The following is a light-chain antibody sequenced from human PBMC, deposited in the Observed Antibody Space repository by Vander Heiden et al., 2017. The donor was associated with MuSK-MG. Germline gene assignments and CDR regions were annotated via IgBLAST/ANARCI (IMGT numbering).Light chain of an antibody. CDR2: EVN. V-gene: IGLV2-18*02. J-gene: IGLJ1*01. CDR3: SSYTSSSTYV. Sequence: QSALTQPPPVSGSPGQSVAISCTGTSSDVGSYNRVSWYQQPPGTAPKLMIYEVNNRPSGVPDRFSGSKSGNTASLTISGLQAEDEGDYYCSSYTSSSTYVFGSGTTVTVL. CDR1: SSDVGSYNR.